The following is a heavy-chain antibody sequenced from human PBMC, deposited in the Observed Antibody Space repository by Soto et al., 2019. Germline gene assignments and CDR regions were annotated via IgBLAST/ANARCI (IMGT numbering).Heavy chain of an antibody. V-gene: IGHV1-69*02. CDR3: ARASRYDYGDYGMGMDV. Sequence: QVQLVQSGAEVKKPGSSVKVSCKASGGTFSSYTISWVRQAPGQGLEWMGRIIPILGIANYAQKFQGRVTITADKSTSTAYMELSSLRSEDTAVYYCARASRYDYGDYGMGMDVWGQGTTVTVSS. CDR1: GGTFSSYT. J-gene: IGHJ6*02. D-gene: IGHD4-17*01. CDR2: IIPILGIA.